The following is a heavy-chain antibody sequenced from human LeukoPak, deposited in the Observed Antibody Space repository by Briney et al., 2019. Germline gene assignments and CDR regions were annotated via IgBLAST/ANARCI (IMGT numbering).Heavy chain of an antibody. D-gene: IGHD3-10*01. CDR3: ARDGNVVRGIIKRGHLDFWGRGILVTVFSASTKGPSLEY. V-gene: IGHV4-4*07. Sequence: SETLSLTCTASDDFNNNYYWNWVRQSAGKGLEWIGRIFSSGITNYNPSLKSRVSMSVDMSMKQFSLTLTSMTPADTAVYYCARDGNVVRGIIKRGHLDFWGRGILVTVFSASTKGPSLEY. CDR2: IFSSGIT. CDR1: DDFNNNYY. J-gene: IGHJ1*01.